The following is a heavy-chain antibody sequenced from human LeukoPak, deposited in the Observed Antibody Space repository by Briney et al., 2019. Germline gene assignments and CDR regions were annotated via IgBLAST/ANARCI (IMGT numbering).Heavy chain of an antibody. V-gene: IGHV1-69*05. CDR1: GGTFSSYA. J-gene: IGHJ4*02. Sequence: SVKVSCKASGGTFSSYAISWVRQAPGQGLEWMGGIIPIFGTANYAQKFQGRVTITTGESTSTAYMELSSLRSEDTAVYYCARDPRSYGSGSYYNDDYWGQGTMVTVSS. CDR2: IIPIFGTA. CDR3: ARDPRSYGSGSYYNDDY. D-gene: IGHD3-10*01.